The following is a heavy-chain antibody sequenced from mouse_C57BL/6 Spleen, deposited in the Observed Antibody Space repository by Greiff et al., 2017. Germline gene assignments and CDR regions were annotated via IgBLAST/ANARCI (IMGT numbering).Heavy chain of an antibody. Sequence: QVQLKQPGTEPVKPGASVKLSCKASGYTFTSYWMHWVKQRPGQGLEWIGNINPSTGGTNYNEKFKGKATLTVDKSSSTAYMQLSSLTTADSAVYNCAREDYEGLHLYFDVWGTGTTVTVSS. J-gene: IGHJ1*03. CDR3: AREDYEGLHLYFDV. D-gene: IGHD2-4*01. V-gene: IGHV1-53*01. CDR1: GYTFTSYW. CDR2: INPSTGGT.